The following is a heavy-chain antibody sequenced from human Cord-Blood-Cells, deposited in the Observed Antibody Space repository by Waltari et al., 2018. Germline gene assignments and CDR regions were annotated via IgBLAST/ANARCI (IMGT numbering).Heavy chain of an antibody. CDR2: IIPISGTA. CDR1: GGTFTSYA. J-gene: IGHJ5*02. D-gene: IGHD3-10*01. Sequence: QVQLVQSGAEVRKPGSSVKVPCTASGGTFTSYASRWVRQAPGQGLEWMGGIIPISGTANYAQKFQGRVTITADESTSTAYMELSSLRSEDTAVYYCARKTQLNWFDPWGQGTLVTVSS. V-gene: IGHV1-69*12. CDR3: ARKTQLNWFDP.